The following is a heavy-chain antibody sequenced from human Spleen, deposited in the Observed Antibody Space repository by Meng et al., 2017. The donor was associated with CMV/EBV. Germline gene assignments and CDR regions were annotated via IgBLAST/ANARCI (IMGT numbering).Heavy chain of an antibody. CDR1: GFTFNDYW. CDR2: ISSSGGST. J-gene: IGHJ6*02. Sequence: GESLKISCAASGFTFNDYWMSWVRQAPGKGLEWVSAISSSGGSTYYADSVKGRFTISRDNSKNTLYLQMNSLRAEDTAVYYCAKEGYAWELPSYYGMDVWGQGTTVTVSS. V-gene: IGHV3-23*01. CDR3: AKEGYAWELPSYYGMDV. D-gene: IGHD1-26*01.